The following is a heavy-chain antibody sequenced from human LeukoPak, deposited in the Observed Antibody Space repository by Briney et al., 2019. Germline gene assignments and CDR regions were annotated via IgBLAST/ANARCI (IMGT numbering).Heavy chain of an antibody. CDR3: ARGWRNYYMDV. Sequence: SGGSLRLSCEVSGFTFSSFAMSWVRQTPGMGLQWVSTISASGDATFHADSVKGRFTISRDNSKNTLYLHMGGLRAEDTAVYYCARGWRNYYMDVWGKGTTVTVSS. CDR1: GFTFSSFA. D-gene: IGHD3-3*01. V-gene: IGHV3-23*01. J-gene: IGHJ6*03. CDR2: ISASGDAT.